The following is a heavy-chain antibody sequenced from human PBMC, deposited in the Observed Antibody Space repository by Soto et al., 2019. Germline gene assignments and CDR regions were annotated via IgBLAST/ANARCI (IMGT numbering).Heavy chain of an antibody. Sequence: LRLSCAASGFAFNTYSMNWVRQAPGKGLEWVASISNAAAFIYYADSVKGRFTISRDNAKNSLFLQMNSLTAEDAAVYYCARDYVRLGGYTYGPPYYYYGMDVWGQGTTVTVSS. CDR2: ISNAAAFI. CDR3: ARDYVRLGGYTYGPPYYYYGMDV. CDR1: GFAFNTYS. J-gene: IGHJ6*02. V-gene: IGHV3-21*01. D-gene: IGHD5-18*01.